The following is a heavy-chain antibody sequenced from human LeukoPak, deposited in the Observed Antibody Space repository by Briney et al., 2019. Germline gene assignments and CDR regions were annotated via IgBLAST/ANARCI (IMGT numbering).Heavy chain of an antibody. D-gene: IGHD1-7*01. CDR2: IWYDGSNK. Sequence: GGSLRLSCAASGFTFSSYGVHWVRQAPGKGLEWVAVIWYDGSNKYYADSVKGRFTISRDNSKNTLYLQMNSLRAEDTAVYYCAKGELELRPDAFDIWGQGTMVTVSS. CDR1: GFTFSSYG. J-gene: IGHJ3*02. CDR3: AKGELELRPDAFDI. V-gene: IGHV3-33*06.